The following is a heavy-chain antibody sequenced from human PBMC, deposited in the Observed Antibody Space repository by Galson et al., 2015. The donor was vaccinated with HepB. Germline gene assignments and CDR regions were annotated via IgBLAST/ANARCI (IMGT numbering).Heavy chain of an antibody. V-gene: IGHV3-7*03. Sequence: SLRLSCAASGFTFSSYAMHWVRQAPGKGLEWVANIKQDGSEKYYVDSVKGRFTISRDNAKNSLYLQMNSLRAEDTAVYYCARGVLLGFGTGAFDIWGQGTMVTVSS. CDR2: IKQDGSEK. CDR3: ARGVLLGFGTGAFDI. J-gene: IGHJ3*02. CDR1: GFTFSSYA. D-gene: IGHD3-10*01.